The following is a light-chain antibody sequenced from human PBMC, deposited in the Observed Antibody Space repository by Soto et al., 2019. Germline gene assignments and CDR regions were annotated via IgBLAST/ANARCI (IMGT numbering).Light chain of an antibody. CDR1: QDISNY. CDR2: DAS. Sequence: DIQMTQSPSSLSASVGDRVTISCQASQDISNYLNWYQQKIGKAPKLLIYDASNLETGGPSRYSGSGSGTDFTFTISSLQPEDIATYYCQQLNSYPFTFGPGTKVDIK. CDR3: QQLNSYPFT. J-gene: IGKJ3*01. V-gene: IGKV1-33*01.